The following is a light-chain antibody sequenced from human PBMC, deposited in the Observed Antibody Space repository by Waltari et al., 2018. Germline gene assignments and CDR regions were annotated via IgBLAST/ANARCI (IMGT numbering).Light chain of an antibody. V-gene: IGKV2-28*01. CDR2: LGS. CDR1: QSLLHSNGYNY. CDR3: MQVLQTPYT. Sequence: DIVMTQSPLSLPVTPGESASISCRSSQSLLHSNGYNYLDWYLQTPGQSPHLLIYLGSNRASGVPDRFSGSASGTDFTLKISSVEAEDVGVYYCMQVLQTPYTFGQGTKLEI. J-gene: IGKJ2*01.